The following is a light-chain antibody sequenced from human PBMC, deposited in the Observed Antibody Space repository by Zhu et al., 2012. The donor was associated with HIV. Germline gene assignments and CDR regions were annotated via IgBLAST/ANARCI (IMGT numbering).Light chain of an antibody. CDR3: QQYGSSPWT. V-gene: IGKV3-20*01. J-gene: IGKJ1*01. Sequence: EIVLTQFSRTLSLSPGKRATLSCRATQSVNRNFLAWYQQRAGQAPRLLIYGASTRATGIPDRFSGSVSGTDFTLTISRLEPEDFAVYYCQQYGSSPWTFGPGTKVDIE. CDR2: GAS. CDR1: QSVNRNF.